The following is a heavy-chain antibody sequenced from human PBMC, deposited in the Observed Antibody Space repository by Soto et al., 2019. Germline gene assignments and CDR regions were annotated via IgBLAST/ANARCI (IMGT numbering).Heavy chain of an antibody. D-gene: IGHD1-26*01. J-gene: IGHJ6*02. CDR2: IYYSGST. CDR1: GGSISSYY. Sequence: SETLSLTCTVSGGSISSYYWSWIRQPPGKGLEWIGHIYYSGSTNYNPSLKSRVTISVDTSKNQFSLKLSSVTAADTTVYYCARAPSTAYYYYGMDVWGQGTTVTVSS. CDR3: ARAPSTAYYYYGMDV. V-gene: IGHV4-59*01.